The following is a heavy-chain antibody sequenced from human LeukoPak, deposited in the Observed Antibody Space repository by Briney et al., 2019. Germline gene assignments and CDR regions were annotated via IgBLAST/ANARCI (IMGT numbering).Heavy chain of an antibody. CDR3: AEKSVPRPRLHDAFDF. CDR2: ISYDGSNK. V-gene: IGHV3-30*04. D-gene: IGHD5-24*01. J-gene: IGHJ3*01. CDR1: GFTFSSYA. Sequence: GGSLRLSCAASGFTFSSYAMHWVRQAPGKGLEWVAVISYDGSNKYHADSVKGRFTISRDNSKNTLYLQMNSLRADDTAVYYRAEKSVPRPRLHDAFDFWGQGTVVSVSS.